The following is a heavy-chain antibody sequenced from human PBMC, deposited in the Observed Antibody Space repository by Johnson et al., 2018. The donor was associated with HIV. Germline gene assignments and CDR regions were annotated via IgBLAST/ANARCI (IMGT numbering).Heavy chain of an antibody. CDR1: GFTFSNYW. CDR2: INWYGGST. Sequence: VQLVESGGGLVQPGGSLRLSCADSGFTFSNYWMTWVRQAPGKGLEWVSGINWYGGSTGYADSVKGRFTISRDNAKNSLDMQMNSLRAEDTALYYCARDGYCSSTSCYYDAFYIWGQGTMVTVSS. J-gene: IGHJ3*02. CDR3: ARDGYCSSTSCYYDAFYI. V-gene: IGHV3-20*04. D-gene: IGHD2-2*03.